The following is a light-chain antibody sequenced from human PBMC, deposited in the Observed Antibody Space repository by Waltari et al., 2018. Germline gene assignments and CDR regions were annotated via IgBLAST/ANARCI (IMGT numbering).Light chain of an antibody. CDR2: DVT. CDR1: SGDVGGSNY. Sequence: QSVLTQPASVSGSPGQSITISCTGTSGDVGGSNYLSWYQQHPAKAPKLIIYDVTVRPSGISNRCSGSKSGNTASLTISGLQAEDEADFYCSSYTSSNTQYVFGTGTKVTVL. V-gene: IGLV2-14*03. J-gene: IGLJ1*01. CDR3: SSYTSSNTQYV.